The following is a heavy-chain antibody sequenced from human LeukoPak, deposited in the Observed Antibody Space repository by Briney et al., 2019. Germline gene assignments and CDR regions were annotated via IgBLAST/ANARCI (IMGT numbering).Heavy chain of an antibody. D-gene: IGHD4-17*01. Sequence: ESLKISCKGFGDTFSHDWIGWVRQMPGKGLGLTGIIYLGDSDTRYSPSFQGQVTISADKSISTAYLQWTSLKASDTAMYYCARRYGDGLTDYWGQGTLVTVSS. V-gene: IGHV5-51*01. J-gene: IGHJ4*02. CDR2: IYLGDSDT. CDR3: ARRYGDGLTDY. CDR1: GDTFSHDW.